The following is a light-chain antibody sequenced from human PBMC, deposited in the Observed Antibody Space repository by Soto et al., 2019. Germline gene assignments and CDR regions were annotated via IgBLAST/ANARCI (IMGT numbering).Light chain of an antibody. J-gene: IGLJ2*01. CDR2: EVS. V-gene: IGLV2-14*01. CDR3: SSYTSSSTRV. CDR1: SSDVGGYNY. Sequence: QSALTQPASVSGSPGQSITISCTGTSSDVGGYNYVSWYQQHPGKAPKLIIYEVSKRPSGISNRFSGSKSGNTASLTISGLQAEHEADYYCSSYTSSSTRVFGGGTKLTVL.